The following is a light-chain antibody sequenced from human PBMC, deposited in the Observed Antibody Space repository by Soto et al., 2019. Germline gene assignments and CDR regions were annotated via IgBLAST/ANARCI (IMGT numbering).Light chain of an antibody. J-gene: IGKJ2*01. CDR2: KAS. Sequence: DIQMTQSPSTLSASVGDRVTITCRASQSISSWLAWYQQKPGKAPKLLIYKASSLESGVPSRFSGSGSRTEFTLTISSLQPDDFATYYCHQYNSLYTFGQGNKLEIK. CDR1: QSISSW. CDR3: HQYNSLYT. V-gene: IGKV1-5*03.